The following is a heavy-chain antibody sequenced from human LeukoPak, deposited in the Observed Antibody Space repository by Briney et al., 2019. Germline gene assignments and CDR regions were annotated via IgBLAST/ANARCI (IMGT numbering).Heavy chain of an antibody. V-gene: IGHV3-74*03. J-gene: IGHJ4*02. Sequence: GGSLRLSCAVSGLTFSEYWMHWVRQDAGKGLVWVAGISKDGGSTEYADFVKGRCTISRDNAKNTLYLQMNSLTVDDTAVYYCTSGIGTYDYWGLGAQVTVSS. CDR1: GLTFSEYW. D-gene: IGHD1-14*01. CDR2: ISKDGGST. CDR3: TSGIGTYDY.